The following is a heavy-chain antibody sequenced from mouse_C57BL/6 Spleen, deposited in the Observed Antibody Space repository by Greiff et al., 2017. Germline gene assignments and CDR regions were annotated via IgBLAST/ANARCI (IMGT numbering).Heavy chain of an antibody. J-gene: IGHJ3*01. CDR1: GFTFSSYG. V-gene: IGHV5-6*02. Sequence: EVKLVESGGDLVKPGGSLKLSCAASGFTFSSYGMSWVRQTPDKRLEWVATISSGGSYTYYPDSVQGRFTISRDNAKNTLYLQMSSLKSEDTAMYYCARRRAWFAYWGQGTLVTVSA. CDR2: ISSGGSYT. CDR3: ARRRAWFAY.